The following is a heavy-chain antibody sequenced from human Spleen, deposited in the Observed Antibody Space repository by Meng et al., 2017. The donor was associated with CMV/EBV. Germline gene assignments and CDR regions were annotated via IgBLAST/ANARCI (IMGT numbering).Heavy chain of an antibody. CDR1: GFTFSSYA. D-gene: IGHD6-6*01. CDR3: ARGGSSSGAFDL. CDR2: IYSGGRT. Sequence: GESLKISCAASGFTFSSYAMCWVRQAPGKGLEWVSVIYSGGRTFYADSVKGRFTISRDNSKNTVHLQMNSLRVEDTAVYYCARGGSSSGAFDLWGQGTMVTVSS. J-gene: IGHJ3*01. V-gene: IGHV3-53*01.